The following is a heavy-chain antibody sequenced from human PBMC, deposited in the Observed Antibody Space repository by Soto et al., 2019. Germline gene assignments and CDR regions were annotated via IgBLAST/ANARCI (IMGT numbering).Heavy chain of an antibody. CDR3: ARFVRSCSGTTCYTRADV. D-gene: IGHD2-2*02. V-gene: IGHV4-61*01. J-gene: IGHJ6*02. CDR2: IYSSGST. Sequence: SETLSLTCTVSGGSVSSDTHYWSWIRQPPGERLGWIGFIYSSGSTNYNPSLKSRVTMSVDTSKNQFSLKLRSVIVADTAVYHCARFVRSCSGTTCYTRADVWGQGTTVTVS. CDR1: GGSVSSDTHY.